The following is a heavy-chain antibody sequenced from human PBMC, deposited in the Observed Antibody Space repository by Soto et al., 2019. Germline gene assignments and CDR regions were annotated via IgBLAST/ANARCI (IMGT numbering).Heavy chain of an antibody. CDR3: ARYPYTSYCSDGSCSYDAFDI. J-gene: IGHJ3*02. V-gene: IGHV1-8*01. Sequence: QVQMVQSGAEVKKPGASVKVSCRASGYSFTSYDVNWVRQATGQGLEWMGWMNPNSGNTAFAQKFQGRVTMTRDTPISTAYMELSGLRSEDTAVYYCARYPYTSYCSDGSCSYDAFDIWGQRTVVTVSS. D-gene: IGHD2-15*01. CDR2: MNPNSGNT. CDR1: GYSFTSYD.